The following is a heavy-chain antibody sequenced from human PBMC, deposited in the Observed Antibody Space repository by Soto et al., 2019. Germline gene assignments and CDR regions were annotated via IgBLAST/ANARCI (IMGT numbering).Heavy chain of an antibody. D-gene: IGHD3-10*01. J-gene: IGHJ3*02. Sequence: QLQLQESGSGLVKPSQTLSLTCAVSGGSISSGGYSWSWIRQPPRKGLEWIGYIYHSGSTYYNPSLKSRVTISVDRSKNQLSLKLSSVTAADTAVYYCARAHGSGWGAFDIWGQGTMVTVSS. V-gene: IGHV4-30-2*01. CDR1: GGSISSGGYS. CDR2: IYHSGST. CDR3: ARAHGSGWGAFDI.